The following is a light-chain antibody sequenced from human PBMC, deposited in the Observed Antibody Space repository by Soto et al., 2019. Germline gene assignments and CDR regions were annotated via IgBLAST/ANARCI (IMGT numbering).Light chain of an antibody. CDR3: QQLDSYPLT. V-gene: IGKV1-9*01. Sequence: IQLTQSPSSLSASVGDRVTITCRASRGISGYLAWYQQKPGKAPKLLIDIGSTLQSGVPSRFSGSGSGTDFTPTIAGLQPEDLATYYCQQLDSYPLTFGGGTKVEIK. J-gene: IGKJ4*01. CDR1: RGISGY. CDR2: IGS.